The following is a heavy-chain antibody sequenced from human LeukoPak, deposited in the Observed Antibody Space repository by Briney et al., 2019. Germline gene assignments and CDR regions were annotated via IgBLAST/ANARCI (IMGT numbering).Heavy chain of an antibody. D-gene: IGHD3-22*01. CDR2: ISAYNGNT. J-gene: IGHJ4*02. Sequence: GASVKVSCKASGYTFTSYGISWVRQAPGQGLEWMGWISAYNGNTNYAQKFQGRVTITADESTSTAYMELSSLRSEDTAVYYCARGGYYDSSGYRHWGQGTLVTVSS. CDR3: ARGGYYDSSGYRH. V-gene: IGHV1-18*01. CDR1: GYTFTSYG.